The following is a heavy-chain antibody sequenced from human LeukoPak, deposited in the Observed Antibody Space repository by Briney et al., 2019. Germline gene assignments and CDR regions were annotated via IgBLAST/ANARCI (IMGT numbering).Heavy chain of an antibody. CDR2: FFATGST. CDR1: GGSINSGNYY. J-gene: IGHJ6*03. D-gene: IGHD1-26*01. V-gene: IGHV4-61*02. CDR3: ARGIVSPRCYDYMDV. Sequence: PSQTLSLTCTVSGGSINSGNYYWTWIRQPAGKGLEWIGRFFATGSTSSSHNPSLSGRASISVDTSKNQFSLELTSVTAADTAVYYCARGIVSPRCYDYMDVWGKGTTVTVSS.